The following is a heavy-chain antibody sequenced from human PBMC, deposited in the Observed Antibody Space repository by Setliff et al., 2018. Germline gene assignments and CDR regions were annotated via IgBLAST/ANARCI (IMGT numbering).Heavy chain of an antibody. CDR2: IYYSGST. CDR3: ARDKRQYNFWSGYYGSWGNYFDY. J-gene: IGHJ4*02. Sequence: TSETLSLTCTVSGGSISSSSYYWGWIRQPPGKGLEWIGSIYYSGSTYSNPSLKSRVTISVDTSKNQFSLKLSSVTAADTAVYYCARDKRQYNFWSGYYGSWGNYFDYWGQGTLVTVSS. D-gene: IGHD3-3*01. V-gene: IGHV4-39*07. CDR1: GGSISSSSYY.